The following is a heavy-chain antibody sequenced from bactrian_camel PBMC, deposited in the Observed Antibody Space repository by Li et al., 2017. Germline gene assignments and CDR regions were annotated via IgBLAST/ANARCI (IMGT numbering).Heavy chain of an antibody. Sequence: VQLVESGGGSVLAGGSLRLSCIVSGLTYRSNSLGWFRQVPGKAREGVAALYTGDSKFYYADSVKGRFTISRDNAKLAVYLQMNSLKPEDTGMYFCNTLGFGSCASGYWGQGTQVTVS. D-gene: IGHD7*01. CDR3: NTLGFGSCASGY. V-gene: IGHV3S31*01. CDR1: GLTYRSNS. CDR2: LYTGDSKF. J-gene: IGHJ6*01.